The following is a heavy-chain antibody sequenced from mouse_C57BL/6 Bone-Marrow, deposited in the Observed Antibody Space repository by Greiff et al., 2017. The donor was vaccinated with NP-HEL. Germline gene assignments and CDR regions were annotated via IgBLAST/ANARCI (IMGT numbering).Heavy chain of an antibody. Sequence: QVQLQQPGTELVKPGASVKLSCKASGYTFTSYWMHWVKQRPGQGLEWIGNINPSNGGTNYNEKFKSKATLTVDNSSSTAYMQLSSLTSEDSAVYYCARGRCYYGSSYYYAMEYWGQGTSVTVSS. V-gene: IGHV1-53*01. J-gene: IGHJ4*01. CDR3: ARGRCYYGSSYYYAMEY. CDR1: GYTFTSYW. CDR2: INPSNGGT. D-gene: IGHD1-1*01.